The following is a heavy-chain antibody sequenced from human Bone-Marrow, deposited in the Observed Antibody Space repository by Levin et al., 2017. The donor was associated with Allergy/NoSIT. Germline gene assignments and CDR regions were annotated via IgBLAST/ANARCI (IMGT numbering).Heavy chain of an antibody. CDR2: ISYSDDRT. CDR1: VLPLNYWA. D-gene: IGHD7-27*01. Sequence: GGSLRLSCRASVLPLNYWAVSWVRRAPGKGLEWVSSISYSDDRTYYGDSVKGRFTISRDDSKKTVFLQMHSLTVEDTAVYYCAKSFSPGEEAFDSWGQGALVTVSS. J-gene: IGHJ5*01. V-gene: IGHV3-23*01. CDR3: AKSFSPGEEAFDS.